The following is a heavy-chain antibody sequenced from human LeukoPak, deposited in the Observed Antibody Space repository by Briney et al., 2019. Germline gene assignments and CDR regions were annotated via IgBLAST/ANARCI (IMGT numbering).Heavy chain of an antibody. CDR2: INPNSGGT. J-gene: IGHJ4*02. Sequence: GASVKVSCKASGYTFTGYYMHWVRQAPGQGLEWMGWINPNSGGTNYAQKFQGRVTMTRDMSTSTVYMELSSLRSEDTAVYYCARDQDDSSGYYALDYWGQGTLVTVSS. CDR1: GYTFTGYY. CDR3: ARDQDDSSGYYALDY. D-gene: IGHD3-22*01. V-gene: IGHV1-2*02.